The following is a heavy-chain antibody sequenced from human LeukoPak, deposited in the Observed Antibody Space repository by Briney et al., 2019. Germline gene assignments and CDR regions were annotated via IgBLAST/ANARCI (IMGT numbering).Heavy chain of an antibody. D-gene: IGHD3-22*01. CDR1: GYTFTGYY. Sequence: GASVKVSCKASGYTFTGYYMHWVRQAPGQGLEWMGRINPNSGGTNYAQKFQGRVTMTRDTSISTGYMELSRLRSDDTAVYYCARAKSSNYYDSSGYFLYWGQGTLVTVSS. CDR3: ARAKSSNYYDSSGYFLY. CDR2: INPNSGGT. J-gene: IGHJ4*02. V-gene: IGHV1-2*06.